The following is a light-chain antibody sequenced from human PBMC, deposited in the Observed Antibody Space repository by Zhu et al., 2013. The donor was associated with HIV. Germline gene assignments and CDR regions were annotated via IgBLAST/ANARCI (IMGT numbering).Light chain of an antibody. J-gene: IGKJ1*01. CDR2: DAA. V-gene: IGKV1-5*01. CDR3: QQYNSYSPKT. Sequence: QLTQFPSSLPASVGARVTITCRASQSISSYLNWYQQKPGKAPKLLIYDAASLESGVPSRFSGSGSGTEFTLTISSLQPDDFATYYCQQYNSYSPKTFGQGTKVEIK. CDR1: QSISSY.